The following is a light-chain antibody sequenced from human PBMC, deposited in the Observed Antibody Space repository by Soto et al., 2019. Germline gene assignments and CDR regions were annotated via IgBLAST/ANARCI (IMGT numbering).Light chain of an antibody. V-gene: IGKV3-15*01. Sequence: EIVLTQSPATLSLSPGERATLSCRASQSVDNYLAWYQQKPGQAPRLLIYCASTRAADIPSRFSGSVSGTEFTLTISSLQSEDFAVYYCQQYNDWPRTFGQGTKVDIK. J-gene: IGKJ1*01. CDR1: QSVDNY. CDR3: QQYNDWPRT. CDR2: CAS.